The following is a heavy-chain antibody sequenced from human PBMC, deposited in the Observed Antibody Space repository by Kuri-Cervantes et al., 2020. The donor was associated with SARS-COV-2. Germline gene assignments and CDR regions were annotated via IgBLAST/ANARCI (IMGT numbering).Heavy chain of an antibody. V-gene: IGHV1-18*01. D-gene: IGHD1-26*01. CDR1: GYTFTSYG. Sequence: ASVKVSCKASGYTFTSYGISWVRQAPGQGLEWMGWTSAYNGNTNYAQKLQGRVTMTTDTSTSTAYVELRSLRSDDTAVYYCARDRGSYYSTDYYYYYMDVWGKGTTVTVSS. CDR2: TSAYNGNT. J-gene: IGHJ6*03. CDR3: ARDRGSYYSTDYYYYYMDV.